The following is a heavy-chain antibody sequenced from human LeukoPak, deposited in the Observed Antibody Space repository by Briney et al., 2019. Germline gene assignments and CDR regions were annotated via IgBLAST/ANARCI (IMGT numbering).Heavy chain of an antibody. CDR2: INHSGST. J-gene: IGHJ6*02. CDR1: GGSFSGYY. V-gene: IGHV4-34*01. Sequence: PSETLSLTCAVYGGSFSGYYWSWIRQPPGKGLEWIGEINHSGSTNYTPSLKRRVTISVDTSKTPCSLKLSSVTAADTAVYYCARNYYYYGMDVWGQGTTVTVSS. CDR3: ARNYYYYGMDV.